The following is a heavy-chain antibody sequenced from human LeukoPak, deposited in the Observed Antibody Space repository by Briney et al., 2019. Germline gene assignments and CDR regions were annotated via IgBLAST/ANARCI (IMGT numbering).Heavy chain of an antibody. J-gene: IGHJ4*02. CDR2: ISGSGGST. D-gene: IGHD3-16*01. CDR1: GFTFSSYA. V-gene: IGHV3-23*01. Sequence: GGSLRLSRAASGFTFSSYAMSWVRQAPGKGLEWVSAISGSGGSTYYADSVKGRFTISRDNSKNTLYLQMNSLRAEDTAVYYCAKDARVVRVSYPYYFDYWGQGTLVTVSS. CDR3: AKDARVVRVSYPYYFDY.